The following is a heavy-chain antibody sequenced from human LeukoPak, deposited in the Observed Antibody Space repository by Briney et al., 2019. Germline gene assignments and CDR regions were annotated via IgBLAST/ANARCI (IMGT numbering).Heavy chain of an antibody. D-gene: IGHD3-9*01. J-gene: IGHJ4*02. V-gene: IGHV1-2*02. CDR1: GYTFTSYD. Sequence: ASVKVSCKASGYTFTSYDINWVRQATGQGLEWMGWINPNSGGTNYAQKFQGRVTMTRDTSISTAYMELSRLRSDDTAVYYCARDLDILTGYYFAGAVDWGQGTLVTVSS. CDR2: INPNSGGT. CDR3: ARDLDILTGYYFAGAVD.